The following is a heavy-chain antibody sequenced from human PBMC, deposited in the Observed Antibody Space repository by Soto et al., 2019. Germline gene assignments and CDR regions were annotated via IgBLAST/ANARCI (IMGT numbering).Heavy chain of an antibody. CDR2: ISAYNGNA. CDR3: ARGSRFDWFDP. D-gene: IGHD3-3*01. CDR1: GYTFTSYY. Sequence: ASVKVSCKASGYTFTSYYMHWVRQAPGQGLEWMGWISAYNGNANYGQNFQGRVTMTTDTATSTAHMELRSLRYDDTAIYYCARGSRFDWFDPWGQGTLVTVSS. J-gene: IGHJ5*02. V-gene: IGHV1-18*04.